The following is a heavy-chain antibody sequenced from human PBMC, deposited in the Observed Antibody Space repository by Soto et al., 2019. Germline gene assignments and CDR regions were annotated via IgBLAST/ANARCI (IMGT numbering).Heavy chain of an antibody. CDR2: VWFDGTKE. Sequence: QVHLVESGGGVVQPGRSLRLSCAASGFTFSYYGMHWVRQAPGQGLEWVAFVWFDGTKEFYADSVKGRFTISRDNSNNTLYLQINSMRAEDTALYYCARVSTGDTSPNYFDFWGQGTLVTVSS. CDR3: ARVSTGDTSPNYFDF. J-gene: IGHJ4*02. CDR1: GFTFSYYG. D-gene: IGHD2-21*02. V-gene: IGHV3-33*01.